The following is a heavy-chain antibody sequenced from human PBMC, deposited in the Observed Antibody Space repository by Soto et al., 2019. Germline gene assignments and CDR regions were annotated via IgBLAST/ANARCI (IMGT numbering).Heavy chain of an antibody. CDR1: GGSFSGYI. CDR2: INHSGSA. J-gene: IGHJ3*01. Sequence: SETLSLTCGVYGGSFSGYIWTWIRQTPGKGLQWIGQINHSGSANYNPSLKSRVTISVHTSNSQFSLDLGSVTAADTAVYFCAASYYVIWTVHSVFDFGGQGTRATVSS. CDR3: AASYYVIWTVHSVFDF. V-gene: IGHV4-34*01. D-gene: IGHD3-9*01.